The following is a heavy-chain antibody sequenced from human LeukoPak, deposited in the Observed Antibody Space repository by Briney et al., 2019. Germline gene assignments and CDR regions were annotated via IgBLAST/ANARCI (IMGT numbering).Heavy chain of an antibody. V-gene: IGHV3-53*01. J-gene: IGHJ6*03. D-gene: IGHD2-2*01. CDR1: GFTVSSNY. CDR2: IYSGGST. Sequence: PGGSLRLSCAASGFTVSSNYMSWVRQAPGKGLEWVSVIYSGGSTYYADSVKGRFTISRDNSKNTLYLQMNSRRAEDTAVYYCARGTYYYYYYMDVWGKGTTVTVSS. CDR3: ARGTYYYYYYMDV.